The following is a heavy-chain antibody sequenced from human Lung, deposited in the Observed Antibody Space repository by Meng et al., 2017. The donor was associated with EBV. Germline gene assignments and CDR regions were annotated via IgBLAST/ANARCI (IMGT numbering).Heavy chain of an antibody. CDR3: ARDSYYYDSSGYGFDY. Sequence: QAQLQESGPGLVKPSQTLSLTCAVSGGSISSGGYYWSWIRQPPGKGLEWIGYIYYSGSTYYNPSLKSRVTISVDTSKNQFSLKLSSVTAADTAVYYCARDSYYYDSSGYGFDYWGQGTLVTVSS. V-gene: IGHV4-30-4*01. CDR2: IYYSGST. CDR1: GGSISSGGYY. D-gene: IGHD3-22*01. J-gene: IGHJ4*02.